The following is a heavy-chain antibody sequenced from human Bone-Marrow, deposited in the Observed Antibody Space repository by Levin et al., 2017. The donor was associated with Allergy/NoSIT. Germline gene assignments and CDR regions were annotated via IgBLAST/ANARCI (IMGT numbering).Heavy chain of an antibody. V-gene: IGHV1-8*01. D-gene: IGHD5-24*01. CDR2: MNPNSGNT. CDR3: ARGGGVWGRWLQSPNWYFDL. CDR1: GYTFTSYD. J-gene: IGHJ2*01. Sequence: ASVKVSCKASGYTFTSYDINWVRQATGQGLEWMGWMNPNSGNTGYAQKFQGRVTMTRNTSISTAYMELSSLRSEDTAVYYCARGGGVWGRWLQSPNWYFDLWGRGTLVTVSS.